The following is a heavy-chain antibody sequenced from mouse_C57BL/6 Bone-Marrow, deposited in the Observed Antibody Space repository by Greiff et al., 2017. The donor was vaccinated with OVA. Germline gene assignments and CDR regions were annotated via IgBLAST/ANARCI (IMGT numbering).Heavy chain of an antibody. V-gene: IGHV1-80*01. D-gene: IGHD2-1*01. Sequence: LVESGAELVKPGASVKISCKASGYAFSSYWMNWVKQRPEQGLEWIGYIYPRDGSTKYNEKFKGKATLTADKSSSTAYMQLNSLTSEDSAVYFCARVYYGNYADYWGQGTTLTVSS. J-gene: IGHJ2*01. CDR1: GYAFSSYW. CDR3: ARVYYGNYADY. CDR2: IYPRDGST.